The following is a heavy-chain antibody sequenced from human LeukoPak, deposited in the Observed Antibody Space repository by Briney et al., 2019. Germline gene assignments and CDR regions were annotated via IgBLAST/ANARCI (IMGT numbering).Heavy chain of an antibody. CDR1: RVSFSDSV. V-gene: IGHV3-43*02. J-gene: IGHJ6*03. Sequence: GGSLRLSCTASRVSFSDSVMPWVRQVPGKNLEWVALISGDGGTTDYASSVEGRFTISRDNTQKSLFLEMNNLGTEDTALYYCAPSAMTAHDISTGRGSTYYYYYLDVWGKGTTVIVS. D-gene: IGHD2-15*01. CDR3: APSAMTAHDISTGRGSTYYYYYLDV. CDR2: ISGDGGTT.